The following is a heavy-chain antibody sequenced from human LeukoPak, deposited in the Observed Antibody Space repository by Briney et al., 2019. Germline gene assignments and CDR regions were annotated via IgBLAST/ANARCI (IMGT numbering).Heavy chain of an antibody. Sequence: GASVKVSCKVSGYTLTELSMHWVRQAPGQGLEWMGWINPTSGGTNYAQKFQDRVTMTRDTSINTAYMELSRLTSDDTAVYYCARLVGLSTTASYWGQGTLVIVSS. D-gene: IGHD5/OR15-5a*01. CDR1: GYTLTELS. V-gene: IGHV1-2*02. CDR3: ARLVGLSTTASY. J-gene: IGHJ4*02. CDR2: INPTSGGT.